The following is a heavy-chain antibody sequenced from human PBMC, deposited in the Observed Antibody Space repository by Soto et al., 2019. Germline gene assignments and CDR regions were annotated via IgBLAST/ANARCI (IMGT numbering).Heavy chain of an antibody. J-gene: IGHJ5*02. CDR2: IYYSGST. Sequence: NPSETLSLTCTVSGGSISSGDYYWSWIRQPPGKGLEWIGYIYYSGSTYYNPSLKSRVTISVDTSKNQFSLKLSSVTAADTAVYYCARDHSVAAAGGWFDPWGQGTLVTVSS. V-gene: IGHV4-30-4*01. CDR1: GGSISSGDYY. CDR3: ARDHSVAAAGGWFDP. D-gene: IGHD2-2*01.